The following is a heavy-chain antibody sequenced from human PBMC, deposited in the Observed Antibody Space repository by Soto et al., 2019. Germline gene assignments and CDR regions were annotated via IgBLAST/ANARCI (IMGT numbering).Heavy chain of an antibody. CDR2: INHSGST. J-gene: IGHJ4*02. Sequence: PSETLSLTCAVYGGSFSGYYWTWIRQPPGTGLEWIGEINHSGSTNYNPSLKSRVTISVDTSKYQFSLKLTSVTAADTALYYCARHRPQEDGNKKGFDYWGQGTLVTVSS. D-gene: IGHD2-15*01. CDR1: GGSFSGYY. V-gene: IGHV4-34*01. CDR3: ARHRPQEDGNKKGFDY.